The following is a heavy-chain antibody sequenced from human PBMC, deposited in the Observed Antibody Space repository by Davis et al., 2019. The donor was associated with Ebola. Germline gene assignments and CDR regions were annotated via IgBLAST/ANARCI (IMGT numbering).Heavy chain of an antibody. CDR2: INAGNGNT. J-gene: IGHJ6*02. D-gene: IGHD3-3*01. CDR1: GYTFTSYA. V-gene: IGHV1-3*01. CDR3: ARFKSTTSYYDFWSGYYPAYGMDV. Sequence: ASVKVSCKASGYTFTSYAMHWVRQAPGQRLEWMGWINAGNGNTKYSQKFQGRVTITRDTSASTAYMELSSLRSEDTAVYYCARFKSTTSYYDFWSGYYPAYGMDVWGQGTTVTVSS.